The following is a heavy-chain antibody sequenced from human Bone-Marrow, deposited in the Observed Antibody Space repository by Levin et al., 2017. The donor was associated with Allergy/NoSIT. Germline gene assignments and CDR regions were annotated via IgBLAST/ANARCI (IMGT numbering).Heavy chain of an antibody. CDR2: INGNGYVT. CDR3: ARVFRANGHFDS. Sequence: GESLKISCVGSGFAFSNYWMHWVRQAPGKGLVWVARINGNGYVTNSVDSLKDRFTISRDNAKNTLFLQMNSLRAEDTAVYYWARVFRANGHFDSWGQGTLVTVSS. J-gene: IGHJ4*02. V-gene: IGHV3-74*01. CDR1: GFAFSNYW. D-gene: IGHD3-3*01.